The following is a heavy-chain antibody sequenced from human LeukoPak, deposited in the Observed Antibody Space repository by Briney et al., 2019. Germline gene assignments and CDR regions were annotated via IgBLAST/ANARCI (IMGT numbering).Heavy chain of an antibody. D-gene: IGHD6-19*01. CDR3: ARAMAYDSSGWYGDTNYYYYYMDV. V-gene: IGHV1-24*01. Sequence: GASVKVSCKVSGYTLTELSMHWVRQAPGKGLEWMGGFDPEDGETIYAQKFQGRVTITADESTSTAYMELSSLRSEDTAVYYCARAMAYDSSGWYGDTNYYYYYMDVWGKGTTVTISS. CDR1: GYTLTELS. CDR2: FDPEDGET. J-gene: IGHJ6*03.